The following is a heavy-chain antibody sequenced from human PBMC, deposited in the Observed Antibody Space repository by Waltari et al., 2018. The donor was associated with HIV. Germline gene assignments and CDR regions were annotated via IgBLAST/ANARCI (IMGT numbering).Heavy chain of an antibody. CDR2: ISISSSTI. J-gene: IGHJ5*02. V-gene: IGHV3-48*02. CDR3: ARDRGCSGGSCYPRWFDP. Sequence: EVQLVESGGGLVQPGGSLRLSCAASGFTFSSYSMNWVRQAPGKGLEWVSYISISSSTIYYADSVKGRFTISRDNAKNSLYLQMNSLRDEDTAVYYCARDRGCSGGSCYPRWFDPWGQGTLVTVSS. CDR1: GFTFSSYS. D-gene: IGHD2-15*01.